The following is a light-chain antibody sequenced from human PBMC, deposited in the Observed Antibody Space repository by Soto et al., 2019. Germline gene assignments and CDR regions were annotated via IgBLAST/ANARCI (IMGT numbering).Light chain of an antibody. CDR1: QGISSY. CDR3: QQYNNWPPLT. Sequence: DIQLTQSPSFLSASVGDRVTITCRASQGISSYLAWYQQKPGKAPKLLIYDVSSLQSGVPSRFSGSGSATDFTLTISSLQSEDFAIYYCQQYNNWPPLTFGGGTRLEI. V-gene: IGKV1-9*01. CDR2: DVS. J-gene: IGKJ5*01.